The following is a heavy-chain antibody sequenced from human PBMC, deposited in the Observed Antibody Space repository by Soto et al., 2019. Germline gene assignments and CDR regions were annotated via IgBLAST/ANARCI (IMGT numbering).Heavy chain of an antibody. D-gene: IGHD3-16*01. CDR1: GFTFSSYG. V-gene: IGHV3-33*01. CDR3: ARSRGLGGWGEVEYYGMDV. Sequence: QVQLVESGGGVVQPGRSLRLSCAASGFTFSSYGMHWVRQAPGKGLEWVAVIWYDGSNKYYADSVKGRFTISRDNSKNTLYLQMQGLRAEDTAVYYCARSRGLGGWGEVEYYGMDVWGQGTTGAVSS. CDR2: IWYDGSNK. J-gene: IGHJ6*02.